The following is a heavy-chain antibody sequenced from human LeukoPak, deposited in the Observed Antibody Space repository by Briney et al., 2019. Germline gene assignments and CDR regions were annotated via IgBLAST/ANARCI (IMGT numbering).Heavy chain of an antibody. J-gene: IGHJ3*02. Sequence: SETLSLTCTVSGGSISSSSYYWGWIRQPPGKGLEWIGSIYYSETTYYNPSLKSRVTISVDTSKNQFSLRLSSVTAADTAVYYCARHGAVAISYSFDIWGQGTMVTVSS. CDR3: ARHGAVAISYSFDI. CDR2: IYYSETT. D-gene: IGHD3-3*01. CDR1: GGSISSSSYY. V-gene: IGHV4-39*01.